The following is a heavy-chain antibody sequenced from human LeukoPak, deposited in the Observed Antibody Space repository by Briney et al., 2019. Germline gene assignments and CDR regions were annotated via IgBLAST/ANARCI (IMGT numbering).Heavy chain of an antibody. CDR1: GYTFTGYY. CDR3: ARVVNWGSGPFDY. CDR2: INPNSGGT. D-gene: IGHD7-27*01. Sequence: ASVKVSCKASGYTFTGYYMHWVRQAPGQGLEWMGRINPNSGGTNYAQKFQGRVTMTRDTSISTAYVELSRLRSDDTAVYYCARVVNWGSGPFDYWGQGTLVTVSS. J-gene: IGHJ4*02. V-gene: IGHV1-2*06.